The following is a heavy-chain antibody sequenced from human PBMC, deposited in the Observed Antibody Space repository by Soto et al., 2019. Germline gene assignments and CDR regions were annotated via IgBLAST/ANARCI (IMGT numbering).Heavy chain of an antibody. CDR2: ISAYNGNT. CDR3: ARSERKHIVGDV. D-gene: IGHD1-1*01. V-gene: IGHV1-18*01. CDR1: GYTCTSYG. J-gene: IGHJ6*02. Sequence: QVQLVQSGAEVKKPGASVKVSCKASGYTCTSYGISWVRPAPGQGLEWMGWISAYNGNTNYAQKHQGRVTMTTDTSTSTAYMELRSLISDDTAVYYCARSERKHIVGDVWGQGTTVTVSS.